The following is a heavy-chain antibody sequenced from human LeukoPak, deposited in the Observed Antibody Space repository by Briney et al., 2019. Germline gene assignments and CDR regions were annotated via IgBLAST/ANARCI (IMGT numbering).Heavy chain of an antibody. J-gene: IGHJ3*02. V-gene: IGHV1-18*01. CDR1: GYTFTSYG. Sequence: ASVKVSCKASGYTFTSYGISWVRQAPGQGLEWMGWISAYNGNTNYAQKLQGRVAMTTDTSTSTAYMELRSLRSDDTAVYYCARDVTNSGSRRPASFYAFDIWGQGTMVTVSS. CDR2: ISAYNGNT. CDR3: ARDVTNSGSRRPASFYAFDI. D-gene: IGHD1-26*01.